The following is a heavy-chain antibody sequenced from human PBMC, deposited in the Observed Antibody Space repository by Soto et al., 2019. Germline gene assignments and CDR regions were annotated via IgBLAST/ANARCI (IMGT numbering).Heavy chain of an antibody. CDR2: ISYDGSNK. J-gene: IGHJ4*02. V-gene: IGHV3-30*18. CDR3: AKALTTYYDFWSGYLPDY. Sequence: GGSLRLSCAASGFTFSSYGMHWVRQAPGKGLEWVAVISYDGSNKYYADSVKGRFTISRDNSKNTLYLQMNSLRAEDTAVYYCAKALTTYYDFWSGYLPDYWGQGTLVTVS. CDR1: GFTFSSYG. D-gene: IGHD3-3*01.